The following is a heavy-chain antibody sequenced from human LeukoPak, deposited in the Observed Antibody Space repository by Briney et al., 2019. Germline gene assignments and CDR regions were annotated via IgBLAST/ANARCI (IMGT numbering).Heavy chain of an antibody. CDR1: GFTFCDYA. Sequence: PGRSLRLSCAASGFTFCDYARHWVRQAPGKGLEWVSGISWNSGSIGYADSVKGRFTISRDNAKNSLYLQMNSLRAEDTALYYCAKSRVGSLGADPWGQGTLVTVSS. CDR3: AKSRVGSLGADP. D-gene: IGHD3-10*01. J-gene: IGHJ5*02. CDR2: ISWNSGSI. V-gene: IGHV3-9*01.